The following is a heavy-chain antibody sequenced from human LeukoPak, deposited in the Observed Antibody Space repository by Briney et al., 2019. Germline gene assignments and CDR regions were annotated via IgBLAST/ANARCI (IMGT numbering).Heavy chain of an antibody. CDR2: IRYDGSNK. J-gene: IGHJ5*02. V-gene: IGHV3-30*02. CDR3: AKDNQPTIFGLFDP. Sequence: GSPRPSRAASGFTFNSYGMHWVRQAPGKGLGGGAFIRYDGSNKYYADSVKGRFTISRDNAKNSLYLQMNSLRAEDMALYYCAKDNQPTIFGLFDPWGQGTLVTVSS. CDR1: GFTFNSYG. D-gene: IGHD3-3*01.